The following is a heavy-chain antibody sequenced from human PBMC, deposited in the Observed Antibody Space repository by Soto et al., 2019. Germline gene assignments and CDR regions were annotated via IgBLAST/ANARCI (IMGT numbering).Heavy chain of an antibody. J-gene: IGHJ4*02. CDR2: MFHSGTT. Sequence: PXETLTLTCAVAGCSISSSSWWSWVRQPPGKGLEWIGEMFHSGTTSYNPSLKSRVTISVDKSKNQFSLKVSSVTAADTAVYYCARRGDGSPYFDYWGQGTLVTVSS. CDR3: ARRGDGSPYFDY. V-gene: IGHV4-4*02. D-gene: IGHD3-10*01. CDR1: GCSISSSSW.